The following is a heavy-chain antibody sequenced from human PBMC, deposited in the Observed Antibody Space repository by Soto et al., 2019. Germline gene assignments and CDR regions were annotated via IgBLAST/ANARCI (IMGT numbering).Heavy chain of an antibody. CDR1: GYTFTSYD. V-gene: IGHV1-8*01. Sequence: GASVKVSCKASGYTFTSYDINWWREATGQGLGWMGWMNPNSGNTGYAQKFQGRVTMTRNTSISTAYMELSSLRSEDMAVYYCASIRGSGYCSGGSCYPTYYYYGMDVWGQGTTVTVSS. D-gene: IGHD2-15*01. CDR3: ASIRGSGYCSGGSCYPTYYYYGMDV. J-gene: IGHJ6*02. CDR2: MNPNSGNT.